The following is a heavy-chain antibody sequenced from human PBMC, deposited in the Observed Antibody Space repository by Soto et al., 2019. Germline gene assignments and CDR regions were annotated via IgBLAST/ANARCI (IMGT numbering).Heavy chain of an antibody. CDR3: XXXAPLYXIDGKCYWGFDH. CDR1: GFTFSSYW. J-gene: IGHJ4*02. V-gene: IGHV3-7*01. D-gene: IGHD2-15*01. CDR2: IKEDGSAN. Sequence: EVQLVESGGGLVQPGGSLRLSCVASGFTFSSYWMSWVRQAPGKGLEWVADIKEDGSANYYVDSMKGRFTXXXXXAKXXXXXXXXXXXXXXXXXXXXXXXAPLYXIDGKCYWGFDHWGQGTLVTVSS.